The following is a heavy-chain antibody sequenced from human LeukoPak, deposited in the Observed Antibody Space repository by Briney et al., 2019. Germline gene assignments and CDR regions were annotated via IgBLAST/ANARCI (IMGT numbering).Heavy chain of an antibody. Sequence: GGSLRLSCAASGFTSSSYGMHWVRQAPGKGLEWVAFIRYDGSNKYYADSVKGRFTISRDNSKNTLYLQMNSLRAEDTAVYYCAKDYVSSRDIVVVPAAIGSFDYWGQGTLVTVSS. CDR2: IRYDGSNK. D-gene: IGHD2-2*02. CDR3: AKDYVSSRDIVVVPAAIGSFDY. J-gene: IGHJ4*02. CDR1: GFTSSSYG. V-gene: IGHV3-30*02.